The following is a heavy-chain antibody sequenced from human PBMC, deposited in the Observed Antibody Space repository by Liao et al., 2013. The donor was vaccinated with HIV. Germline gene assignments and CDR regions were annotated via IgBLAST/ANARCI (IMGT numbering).Heavy chain of an antibody. CDR2: INHSGST. D-gene: IGHD1-1*01. J-gene: IGHJ4*02. Sequence: QVQLQQWGAGLLKPSETLSLTCAVYGGSFSGYLWSWIRQPPGKGLEWIGEINHSGSTSYNPSLKSRVTISVDTSKNQFSLKLSSVTAADTAVYYCARGRQQDHWGQGILVTVSS. CDR3: ARGRQQDH. CDR1: GGSFSGYL. V-gene: IGHV4-34*01.